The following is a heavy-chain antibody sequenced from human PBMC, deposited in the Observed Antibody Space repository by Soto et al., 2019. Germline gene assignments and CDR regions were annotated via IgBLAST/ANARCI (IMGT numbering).Heavy chain of an antibody. J-gene: IGHJ4*02. CDR2: ISSSSSYI. CDR1: VFTFSSYS. CDR3: AIMAPGGVYFDY. D-gene: IGHD3-16*01. V-gene: IGHV3-21*01. Sequence: PEGSLGLSCAASVFTFSSYSMNWVRQAPGKGLEWVSSISSSSSYIYYADSVKGRFTISRDNAKNSLYLQMNSLRAEDTAVYYCAIMAPGGVYFDYWGQGTLVTVSS.